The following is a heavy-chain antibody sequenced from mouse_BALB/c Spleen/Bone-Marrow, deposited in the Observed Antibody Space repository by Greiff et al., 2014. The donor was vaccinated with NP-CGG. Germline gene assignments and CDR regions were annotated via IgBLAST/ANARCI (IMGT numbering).Heavy chain of an antibody. CDR2: ISDGGIYT. D-gene: IGHD2-10*02. V-gene: IGHV5-4*02. Sequence: EVQLVESGGGLVKPGGSLKLSCAASGFTFSDYYMCWIRQTPEKRLEWVATISDGGIYTYYPDSVKGRFTISRDNAKNNLYLQMGSLKSEDTAMFYCVRSGGRYGAMDYWGQGTSVTVSS. J-gene: IGHJ4*01. CDR1: GFTFSDYY. CDR3: VRSGGRYGAMDY.